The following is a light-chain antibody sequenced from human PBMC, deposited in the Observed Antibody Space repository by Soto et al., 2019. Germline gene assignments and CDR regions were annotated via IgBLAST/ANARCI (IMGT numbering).Light chain of an antibody. CDR3: QQLNSYPPRVT. J-gene: IGKJ1*01. CDR1: QGIISY. Sequence: DIQLTQSPSFLSASVGDRVAITCRASQGIISYLAWYQQKPGKAPKLLIYAASTLQSGVPSRFSGSGSGTEFTPTISSLQPEDFATYYCQQLNSYPPRVTFGQGTKVEIK. V-gene: IGKV1-9*01. CDR2: AAS.